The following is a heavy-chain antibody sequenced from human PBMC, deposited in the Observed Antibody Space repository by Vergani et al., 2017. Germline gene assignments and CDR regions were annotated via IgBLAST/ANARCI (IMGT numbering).Heavy chain of an antibody. D-gene: IGHD1-1*01. CDR2: IYYTGST. J-gene: IGHJ3*02. CDR3: ASLKRGTRGAFDI. Sequence: QVQLQQWGAGLLKPSETLSLTCAVYGGSFSGYYWSWIRQPPGKGLDWIGSIYYTGSTYYNPSLKSRVTILLDTSKNQFSLKLTSVTAADTAVYYCASLKRGTRGAFDIWGQGTMVTVSS. CDR1: GGSFSGYY. V-gene: IGHV4-34*01.